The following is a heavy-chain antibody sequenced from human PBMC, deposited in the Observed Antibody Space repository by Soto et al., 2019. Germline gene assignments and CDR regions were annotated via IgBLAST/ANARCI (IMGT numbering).Heavy chain of an antibody. CDR1: GGSISSGGYY. Sequence: QVQLQESGPGLVKPSQTLSLTCTVSGGSISSGGYYWSWIRQHPGKGLEWIGYIYYSGSTYYNPSLKSRVTISVDTSKNLFSLKLSSVTAADTAVYYGARGSTGEGYFDYWGQGTLVTVSS. J-gene: IGHJ4*02. CDR3: ARGSTGEGYFDY. V-gene: IGHV4-31*03. CDR2: IYYSGST. D-gene: IGHD7-27*01.